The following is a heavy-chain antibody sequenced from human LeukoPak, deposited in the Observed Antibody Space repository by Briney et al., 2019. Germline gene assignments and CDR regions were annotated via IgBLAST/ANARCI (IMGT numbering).Heavy chain of an antibody. D-gene: IGHD5-24*01. Sequence: SVKVSCKASGRTFSSYAISWVRQAPGQGLEWMGRIIPILGIANYAQKFQGRVTITADKSTSTAYVELSSLRSEDTAVYYCARDSEDGYNLLKWGQGTLVTVSS. CDR3: ARDSEDGYNLLK. CDR1: GRTFSSYA. J-gene: IGHJ4*02. V-gene: IGHV1-69*04. CDR2: IIPILGIA.